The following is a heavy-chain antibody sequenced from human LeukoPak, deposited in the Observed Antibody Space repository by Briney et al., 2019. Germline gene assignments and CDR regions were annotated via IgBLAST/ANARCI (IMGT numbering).Heavy chain of an antibody. V-gene: IGHV1-8*02. Sequence: ASVKVSCKASGYTFTSYDINWVRQASGQGPEWMGWMNPNSGNAGYAQKFQGRVTMTRNTSIGTAYMELSDLRSDDTAVYYCARARPSVTFSSSWYVYFDYWGQGTLVTVSS. D-gene: IGHD6-13*01. CDR1: GYTFTSYD. CDR3: ARARPSVTFSSSWYVYFDY. J-gene: IGHJ4*02. CDR2: MNPNSGNA.